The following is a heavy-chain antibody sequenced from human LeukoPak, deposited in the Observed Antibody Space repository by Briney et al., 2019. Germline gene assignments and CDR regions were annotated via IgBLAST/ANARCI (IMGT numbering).Heavy chain of an antibody. Sequence: GGSLRLSCAASGFTFSSYGMSWFRQAPGKGLEWVSAISGSGGSTYYADSVKGRFTISRDNAKNSIYLQMNSLRVEDTAVYYCAKDIVGGGDDYWGQGTLVIVSS. CDR3: AKDIVGGGDDY. D-gene: IGHD2-21*02. CDR1: GFTFSSYG. V-gene: IGHV3-23*01. CDR2: ISGSGGST. J-gene: IGHJ4*02.